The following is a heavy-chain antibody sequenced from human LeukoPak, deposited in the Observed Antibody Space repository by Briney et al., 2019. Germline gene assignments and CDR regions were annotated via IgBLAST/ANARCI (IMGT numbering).Heavy chain of an antibody. CDR3: ARRRVVPAAHYFDY. CDR1: GGSISSSSYY. CDR2: IYYSGST. Sequence: SETLSLTCTVSGGSISSSSYYWGWIRQPPGKGLEWIGSIYYSGSTYYNPSLKSRVTISVDTSKNQFSLKLSSVTAADTAVYYCARRRVVPAAHYFDYWGQGTLVTVSS. V-gene: IGHV4-39*01. D-gene: IGHD2-2*01. J-gene: IGHJ4*02.